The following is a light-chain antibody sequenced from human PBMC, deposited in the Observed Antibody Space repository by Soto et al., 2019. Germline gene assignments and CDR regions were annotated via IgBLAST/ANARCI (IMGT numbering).Light chain of an antibody. V-gene: IGLV2-11*01. CDR3: CSYAGSYTFGV. Sequence: QSALTQPRSVSGSPGQSVTISCTGTGSDVGGYNYVSWYQQHPGKAPKLMIYDVSKRPSGVPDRFSGSKSGNTASLTISGLQAEDEADYYCCSYAGSYTFGVFGGGTKVTVL. J-gene: IGLJ3*02. CDR1: GSDVGGYNY. CDR2: DVS.